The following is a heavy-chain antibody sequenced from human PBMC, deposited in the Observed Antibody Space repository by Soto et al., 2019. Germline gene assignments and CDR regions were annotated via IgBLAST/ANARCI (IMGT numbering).Heavy chain of an antibody. J-gene: IGHJ4*02. CDR2: IIPIFGTA. CDR3: ARCSTRCSYLDY. V-gene: IGHV1-69*13. CDR1: GCTFSGYA. D-gene: IGHD2-2*01. Sequence: SVKGYCKASGCTFSGYAISWVRQAPGQGLEWMGGIIPIFGTANYAQKFQGRVTITADESTSTAYMELSSLRSEDTAVYYCARCSTRCSYLDYWGQGTLVTVSS.